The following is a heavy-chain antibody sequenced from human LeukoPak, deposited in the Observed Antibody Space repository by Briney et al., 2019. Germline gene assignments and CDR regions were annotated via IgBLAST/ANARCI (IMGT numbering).Heavy chain of an antibody. D-gene: IGHD2-2*01. V-gene: IGHV4-61*02. Sequence: SQTLSLTCTVSGGSISSGSYYWSWIRQPAGKGLEWIGRIYTSGSTNYNPSLQSRVTIAVDTSKNKFSLKLSSVTAADTAVYYCARGVPGPGNYWGQGTLVTVSS. CDR2: IYTSGST. CDR3: ARGVPGPGNY. CDR1: GGSISSGSYY. J-gene: IGHJ4*02.